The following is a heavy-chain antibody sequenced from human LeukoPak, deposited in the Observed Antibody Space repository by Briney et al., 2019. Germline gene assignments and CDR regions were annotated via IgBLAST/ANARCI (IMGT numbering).Heavy chain of an antibody. D-gene: IGHD6-13*01. J-gene: IGHJ4*02. Sequence: GESLKISCKGSGYSFTRYWIGWVRQMPGKGLEWMGIIYPGDSDSRYSPSFQGQVTISADKSISTAYLQWSSLKASDTAMYYCAMSYSSSWSFFDYWGQGTLVTVSS. CDR1: GYSFTRYW. V-gene: IGHV5-51*01. CDR2: IYPGDSDS. CDR3: AMSYSSSWSFFDY.